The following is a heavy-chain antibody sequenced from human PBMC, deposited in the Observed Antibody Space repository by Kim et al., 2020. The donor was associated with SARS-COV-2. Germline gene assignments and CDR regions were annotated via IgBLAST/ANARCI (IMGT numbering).Heavy chain of an antibody. V-gene: IGHV3-11*06. Sequence: GGSLRLSCAASGFTFSDYYMSWIRQAPGKGLEWVSYISSSSSYTNYADSVKGRFTISRDNAKNSLYLQMNSLRAEDTAVYYCARVGGGTTSKRPIDYWGQGTLVTVSS. CDR3: ARVGGGTTSKRPIDY. CDR1: GFTFSDYY. CDR2: ISSSSSYT. D-gene: IGHD1-1*01. J-gene: IGHJ4*02.